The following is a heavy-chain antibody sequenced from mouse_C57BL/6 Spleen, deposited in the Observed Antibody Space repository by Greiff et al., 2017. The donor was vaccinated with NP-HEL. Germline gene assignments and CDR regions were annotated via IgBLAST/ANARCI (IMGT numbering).Heavy chain of an antibody. V-gene: IGHV14-2*01. Sequence: EVHLVESGAELVKPGASVKLSCTASGFNIKDYYMHWVKQRTEQGLEWIGRIDPEDGETKYAPKFQGKATITADTSTNTAYLQLSSLTSEDTAVYYCATLTGTDFDYWGQGTTLTVSS. CDR2: IDPEDGET. CDR1: GFNIKDYY. CDR3: ATLTGTDFDY. D-gene: IGHD4-1*01. J-gene: IGHJ2*01.